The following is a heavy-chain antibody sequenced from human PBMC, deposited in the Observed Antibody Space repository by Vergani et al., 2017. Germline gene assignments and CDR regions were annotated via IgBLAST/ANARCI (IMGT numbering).Heavy chain of an antibody. CDR2: INPSGGST. D-gene: IGHD1-14*01. CDR1: GYTFSSYY. V-gene: IGHV1-46*01. CDR3: ARSLGPGGFDY. Sequence: QVQLVQSGAEVKKPGASVKVSCKASGYTFSSYYMHWVRQAPGQGLEWMGIINPSGGSTSYAQKFQGRVTMTRDTSTSTVYMELSSLRSEDTAVYYCARSLGPGGFDYWGQGTLVTVSS. J-gene: IGHJ4*02.